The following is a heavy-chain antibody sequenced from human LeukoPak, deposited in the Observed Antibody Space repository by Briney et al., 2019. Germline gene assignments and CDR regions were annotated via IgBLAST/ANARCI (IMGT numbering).Heavy chain of an antibody. CDR2: IKQDGSEK. V-gene: IGHV3-7*01. D-gene: IGHD2-15*01. CDR1: GFTFSSYW. J-gene: IGHJ3*02. CDR3: ARDPVVVAAYDAFDI. Sequence: PGGSLRLSCAASGFTFSSYWMSWVRQAPGKGLEWVANIKQDGSEKYYVDSVKGRFTISRDNAKNSLYLQMDSLRAEDTAVYYCARDPVVVAAYDAFDIWGQGTMVTVSS.